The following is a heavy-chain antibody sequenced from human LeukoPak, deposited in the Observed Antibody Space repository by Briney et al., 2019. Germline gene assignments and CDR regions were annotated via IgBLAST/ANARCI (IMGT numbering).Heavy chain of an antibody. CDR2: ISSSSSTI. CDR1: GFTFSSYS. V-gene: IGHV3-48*01. Sequence: GGSLRLSCAASGFTFSSYSMTWVRQAPGKGLEWVSYISSSSSTIYYADSMKGRFTISRDNAKKSLYLQMNSPRADDTAVYYCARDRLHYGEYEKTLDYWGQGTLVTVSS. J-gene: IGHJ4*02. D-gene: IGHD4-17*01. CDR3: ARDRLHYGEYEKTLDY.